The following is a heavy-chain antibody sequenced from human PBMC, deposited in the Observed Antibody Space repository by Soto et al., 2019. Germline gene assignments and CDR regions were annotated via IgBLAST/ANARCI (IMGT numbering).Heavy chain of an antibody. CDR3: AKAFGDWYPFEK. V-gene: IGHV3-23*01. D-gene: IGHD2-21*02. CDR2: INDNGDLR. CDR1: GFTFGSYA. J-gene: IGHJ4*02. Sequence: PGGSLRLSCVASGFTFGSYAMSWVRRAPGKGLERVSTINDNGDLRYYADSVRGRFTISRDNSKNTLYLQLNNLRAEDTARYHCAKAFGDWYPFEKWGLGALVTVSS.